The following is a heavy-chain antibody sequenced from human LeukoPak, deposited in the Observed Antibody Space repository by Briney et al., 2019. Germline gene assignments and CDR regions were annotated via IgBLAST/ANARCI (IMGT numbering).Heavy chain of an antibody. CDR2: ISSSSSYI. V-gene: IGHV3-21*01. CDR3: ARGVGSGWYPPYYYYYMDV. Sequence: GGSLRLSXAASGFTFSSYSMNWLRQAPGKGLEWVPSISSSSSYIYYADSVKGRFTISRDNAKNSLYLQMNSLRAEDTAVYYCARGVGSGWYPPYYYYYMDVWGKGTTVTVSS. CDR1: GFTFSSYS. D-gene: IGHD6-19*01. J-gene: IGHJ6*03.